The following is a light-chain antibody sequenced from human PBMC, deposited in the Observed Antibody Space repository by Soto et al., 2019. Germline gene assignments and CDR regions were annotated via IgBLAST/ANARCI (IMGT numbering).Light chain of an antibody. CDR2: GAS. J-gene: IGKJ5*01. Sequence: EIVLTQSPGTLSLSPGERATLSCRASQSIGSSYLTWYQQKPGQAPRLLLYGASSRASGFPNRFSGSGSGTDFTLTISRLESEDFAVYYCQDYGSSFSITFGQGTRLEIK. CDR1: QSIGSSY. V-gene: IGKV3-20*01. CDR3: QDYGSSFSIT.